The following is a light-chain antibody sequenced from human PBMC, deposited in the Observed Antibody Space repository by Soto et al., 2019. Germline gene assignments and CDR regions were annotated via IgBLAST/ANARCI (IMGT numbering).Light chain of an antibody. J-gene: IGKJ2*01. CDR3: QQYNSYPYT. CDR1: QSISSW. Sequence: DIQMTQSPSTLSASVGDRVTITCRASQSISSWLAWYQQKPGKAPKLLIYDASSLESCVPSRFSGSGSGTEFTLTTSSLKPDDFATYYCQQYNSYPYTFGHGNKLEIK. V-gene: IGKV1-5*01. CDR2: DAS.